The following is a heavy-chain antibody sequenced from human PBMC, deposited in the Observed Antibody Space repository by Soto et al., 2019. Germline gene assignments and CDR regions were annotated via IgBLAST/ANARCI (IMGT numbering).Heavy chain of an antibody. CDR3: ARASVEQHLLFGGAPSRIDP. CDR1: GGSVSSGSYY. V-gene: IGHV4-61*01. Sequence: QVQLQESGPGLVKPSETLSLTCTVSGGSVSSGSYYWSWIRQPPGKGLEYIGYTYYTGTTNYNPSLKSRVTISVDTSKNQFFLKLRSVTAADTAVYYCARASVEQHLLFGGAPSRIDPWGQGTLVTVSS. D-gene: IGHD3-16*01. J-gene: IGHJ5*02. CDR2: TYYTGTT.